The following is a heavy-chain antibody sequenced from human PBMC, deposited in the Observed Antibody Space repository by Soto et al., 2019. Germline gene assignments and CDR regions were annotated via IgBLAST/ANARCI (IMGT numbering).Heavy chain of an antibody. Sequence: EVQLVESGGGLVKPGGSLRLSCAASGFTFSSYSMNWVRQAPGKGLEWVSSISSSSSYIYYADSVKGRFTISRDNAKNSLYLQMNSLRAEDTAVYYCASASSRWEGLECPRFDPWGQGTLVTVSS. D-gene: IGHD3-3*01. CDR3: ASASSRWEGLECPRFDP. J-gene: IGHJ5*02. CDR2: ISSSSSYI. CDR1: GFTFSSYS. V-gene: IGHV3-21*01.